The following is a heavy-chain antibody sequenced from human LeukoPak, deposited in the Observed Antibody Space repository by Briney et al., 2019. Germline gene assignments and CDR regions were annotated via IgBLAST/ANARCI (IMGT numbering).Heavy chain of an antibody. V-gene: IGHV1-18*01. Sequence: ASVKVSCKASGYTFISYGISWVRQAPGQGLEWMGWISAYNGNTNYAQKFQGRVTMTADTSTSTAYMELRSLRSDDTAVFYCAKGITAAAFDYWGQGTLVTVSS. CDR2: ISAYNGNT. D-gene: IGHD6-25*01. CDR3: AKGITAAAFDY. J-gene: IGHJ4*02. CDR1: GYTFISYG.